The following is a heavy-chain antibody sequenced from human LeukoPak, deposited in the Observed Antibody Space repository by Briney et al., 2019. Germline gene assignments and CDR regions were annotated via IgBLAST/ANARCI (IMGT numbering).Heavy chain of an antibody. CDR3: ARVNSSGGRRGSYDY. CDR2: ISAYNGNT. J-gene: IGHJ4*02. Sequence: ASVKVSCKASGYTFTSYGISWVRQAPGQGLEWMGWISAYNGNTNYAQKLQGRVTMTTDTSTSTAYMELRSLRSDDTAVYYCARVNSSGGRRGSYDYWGQGTLVTVSS. D-gene: IGHD2-15*01. CDR1: GYTFTSYG. V-gene: IGHV1-18*01.